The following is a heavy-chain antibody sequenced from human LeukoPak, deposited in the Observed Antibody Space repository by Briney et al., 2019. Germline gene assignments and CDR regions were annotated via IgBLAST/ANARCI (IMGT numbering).Heavy chain of an antibody. CDR3: ARTRALRYFDWLSIDDAFDI. J-gene: IGHJ3*02. D-gene: IGHD3-9*01. Sequence: ASVKVSCKASGYTFTSYGISWVRQAPGQGLEWMGWISAYNGNTNYAQKLQGRVTMTTDTSTSTAYMELSSLRSEDTAVYYCARTRALRYFDWLSIDDAFDIWGQGTMVTVSS. CDR1: GYTFTSYG. V-gene: IGHV1-18*01. CDR2: ISAYNGNT.